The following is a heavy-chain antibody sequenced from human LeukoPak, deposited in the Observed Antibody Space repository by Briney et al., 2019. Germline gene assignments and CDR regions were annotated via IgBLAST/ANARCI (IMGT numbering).Heavy chain of an antibody. D-gene: IGHD1-26*01. CDR2: ISDTGKT. J-gene: IGHJ5*02. CDR3: ATGYYEPFAT. CDR1: GAPLSSYY. Sequence: SENPSLTCRVSGAPLSSYYWDWLPQSPGKGLEWIGYISDTGKTDSNPSLKSRVTISLGTSKTQFSLRLRSVTAANSAVYYCATGYYEPFATWGPGILVTVSS. V-gene: IGHV4-59*01.